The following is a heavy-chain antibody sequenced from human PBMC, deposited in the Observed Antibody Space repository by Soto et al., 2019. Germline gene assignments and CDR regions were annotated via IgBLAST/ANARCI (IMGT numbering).Heavy chain of an antibody. CDR2: ISGSGGST. D-gene: IGHD3-16*01. V-gene: IGHV3-23*01. CDR1: GLTLSSYA. Sequence: GGSLRLSCAASGLTLSSYAMSWVRQAPGKGLEWVSAISGSGGSTYYADSVKGRFTISRDNSKNTLYLQMNSLRAEDTAVYYCAKTSSYYDYVWGSYRNWFDPWGQGTLVTVSS. CDR3: AKTSSYYDYVWGSYRNWFDP. J-gene: IGHJ5*02.